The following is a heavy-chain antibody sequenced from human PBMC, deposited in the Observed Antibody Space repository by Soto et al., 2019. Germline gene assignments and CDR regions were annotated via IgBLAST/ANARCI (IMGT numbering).Heavy chain of an antibody. J-gene: IGHJ4*02. CDR2: IYYGGTT. D-gene: IGHD3-9*01. CDR1: GGSISSSSYY. CDR3: ARGYDILTGYYGHFDY. Sequence: SETLSLTCAVSGGSISSSSYYWGWIRQPPGQGLEWIATIYYGGTTYYKPSPKSRVTISVDMSKNQFSLRLNSVTAADTAVYFCARGYDILTGYYGHFDYWGQGTPVTVSS. V-gene: IGHV4-39*01.